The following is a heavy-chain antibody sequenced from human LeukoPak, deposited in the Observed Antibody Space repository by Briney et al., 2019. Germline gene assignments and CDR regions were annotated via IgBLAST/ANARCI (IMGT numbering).Heavy chain of an antibody. Sequence: PSETLSLTCSVSGAIIKREGFNWDWIRQPPGKGLAYIGSVFYNGNTYYNPSLESRVTISVDTSKNQFSLKLYSVTAADTAVYYCTRRPKEPGFWSGYVDSWGQGTLVTVSS. CDR1: GAIIKREGFN. D-gene: IGHD3-3*01. CDR2: VFYNGNT. V-gene: IGHV4-39*01. CDR3: TRRPKEPGFWSGYVDS. J-gene: IGHJ4*02.